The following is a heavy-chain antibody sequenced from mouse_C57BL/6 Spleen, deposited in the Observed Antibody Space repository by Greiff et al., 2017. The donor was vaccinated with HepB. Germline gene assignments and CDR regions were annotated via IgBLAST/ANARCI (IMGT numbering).Heavy chain of an antibody. CDR3: ARDGYGSTWYFDV. V-gene: IGHV1-82*01. Sequence: QVQLKESGPELVKPGASVKISCKASGYAFSSSWMNWVKQRPGKGLEWIGRIYPGDGDTNYNGKFKGKATLTADKSSSTAYMQLSSLTSEDSAVYFCARDGYGSTWYFDVWGTGTTVTVSS. CDR1: GYAFSSSW. J-gene: IGHJ1*03. D-gene: IGHD1-1*01. CDR2: IYPGDGDT.